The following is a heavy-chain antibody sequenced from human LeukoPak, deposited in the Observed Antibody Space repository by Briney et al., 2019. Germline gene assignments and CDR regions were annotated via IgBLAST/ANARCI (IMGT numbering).Heavy chain of an antibody. V-gene: IGHV4-61*01. Sequence: PSETLSLTCDVSGVSINTCCYYWTWIRQPPGKGLEWIGYKYYSGSTRYNSSLRSRLTISLDSSKNQFSLRLTSVTAADTAVYYCARGRSYVFDFDSWAREPWSSSPQ. CDR1: GVSINTCCYY. D-gene: IGHD3-16*01. J-gene: IGHJ4*02. CDR3: ARGRSYVFDFDS. CDR2: KYYSGST.